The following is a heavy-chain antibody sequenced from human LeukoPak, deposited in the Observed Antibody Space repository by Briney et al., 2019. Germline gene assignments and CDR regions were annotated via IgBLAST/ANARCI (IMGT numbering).Heavy chain of an antibody. CDR3: ARDRRDFLYYFDY. CDR2: IYSGGST. V-gene: IGHV3-66*01. Sequence: GGSLRLSCAASGFTVSSNYMSWVRQAPVKGLEWVSVIYSGGSTYYADSVKGRFTISRDNSKNMLYLQMNSLRAEDTAVYYCARDRRDFLYYFDYWGQGTLVTVSS. CDR1: GFTVSSNY. J-gene: IGHJ4*02. D-gene: IGHD6-6*01.